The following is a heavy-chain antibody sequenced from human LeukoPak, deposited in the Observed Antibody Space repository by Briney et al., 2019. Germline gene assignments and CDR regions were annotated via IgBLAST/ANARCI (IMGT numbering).Heavy chain of an antibody. Sequence: SGGSLRLSCAASGFTFSSYAMSWVRQAPGKGLEWVSGISWNSGSIGYADSVKGRFTISRDNAKNSLYLQMNSLRAEDTALYYRAKDQTGDPFNWFDPWGQGTLVTVSS. CDR2: ISWNSGSI. V-gene: IGHV3-9*01. J-gene: IGHJ5*02. CDR1: GFTFSSYA. CDR3: AKDQTGDPFNWFDP. D-gene: IGHD7-27*01.